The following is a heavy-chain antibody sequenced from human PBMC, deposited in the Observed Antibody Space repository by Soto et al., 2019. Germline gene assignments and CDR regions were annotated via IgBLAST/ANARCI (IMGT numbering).Heavy chain of an antibody. Sequence: SQTLSLTCKVSGGSISSYYLSWIRQPAGKGLECIGRIYNSGGTNYNPSLQSRVTMSVDTSKRQFSLRLNSVTAADAAIYYCARGAAAGVDYGMDVWGRGTTVTVYS. V-gene: IGHV4-4*07. CDR1: GGSISSYY. CDR2: IYNSGGT. D-gene: IGHD6-13*01. J-gene: IGHJ6*02. CDR3: ARGAAAGVDYGMDV.